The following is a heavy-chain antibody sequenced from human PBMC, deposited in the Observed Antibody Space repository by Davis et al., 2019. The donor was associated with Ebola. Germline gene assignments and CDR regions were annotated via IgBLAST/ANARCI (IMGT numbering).Heavy chain of an antibody. J-gene: IGHJ6*02. V-gene: IGHV4-34*01. CDR3: ARAFYYGSGSYYKKLYYYYGMDV. Sequence: MPSETLSLTCAVYGGSFSGYYWSWIRQPPGKGLEWIGEINHSGSTNYNPSLKSRVTISVDTSKNQFSLKLSSVTAADTAVYYCARAFYYGSGSYYKKLYYYYGMDVWGQGTTVTVSS. D-gene: IGHD3-10*01. CDR1: GGSFSGYY. CDR2: INHSGST.